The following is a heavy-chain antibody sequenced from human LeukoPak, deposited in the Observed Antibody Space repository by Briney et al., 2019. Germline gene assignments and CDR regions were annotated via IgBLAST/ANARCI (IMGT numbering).Heavy chain of an antibody. J-gene: IGHJ4*02. D-gene: IGHD3-22*01. CDR1: GGSFSGYY. CDR3: ARGLYDSSGYYDY. CDR2: MNHSGST. Sequence: SESLSLTCAVYGGSFSGYYWSWIRQPPGKGLEWIGEMNHSGSTNYNPSLKSRVTISVDTSKNQFSLKLSSVTAADTAVYYCARGLYDSSGYYDYWGQGTLVTVSS. V-gene: IGHV4-34*01.